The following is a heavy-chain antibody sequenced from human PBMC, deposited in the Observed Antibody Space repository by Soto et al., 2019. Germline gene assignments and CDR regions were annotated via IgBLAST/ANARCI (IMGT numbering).Heavy chain of an antibody. CDR3: AKDVVVGATTGLGDYYYYYGMDV. Sequence: QSGGSLRLSCAASGFTFSSYGMHWVRQAPGKGLEWLAVISYDGSNKYYADSVKGRFTISRDNSKNTLYLQMNSLRAEDTAVYYCAKDVVVGATTGLGDYYYYYGMDVWGQGTTATVSS. D-gene: IGHD1-26*01. CDR2: ISYDGSNK. V-gene: IGHV3-30*18. CDR1: GFTFSSYG. J-gene: IGHJ6*02.